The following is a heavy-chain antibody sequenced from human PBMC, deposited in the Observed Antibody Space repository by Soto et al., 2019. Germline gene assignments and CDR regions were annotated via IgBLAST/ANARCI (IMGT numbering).Heavy chain of an antibody. CDR1: GGSFSGYY. J-gene: IGHJ4*02. Sequence: QVHLQQWGAGLLKPSETLSLTCAVYGGSFSGYYWSWIRQPPGKGLEWIGEINYSGSTNYNPSLKSRVTISVDTSKNQFSLKLTSVTAADTAVYYCASTYYDFWSGYSPAYFFDYWGQGTLVSVSS. V-gene: IGHV4-34*01. CDR2: INYSGST. D-gene: IGHD3-3*01. CDR3: ASTYYDFWSGYSPAYFFDY.